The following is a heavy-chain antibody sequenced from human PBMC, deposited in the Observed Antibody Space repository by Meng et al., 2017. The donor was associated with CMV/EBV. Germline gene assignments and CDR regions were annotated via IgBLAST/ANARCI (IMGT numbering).Heavy chain of an antibody. D-gene: IGHD4-23*01. Sequence: LKISCAASGFTFSDSYMSWIRQAPGKGLEWVSYISSSGSTIYYADSVKGRFTISRDNAKNSLYLQMNSPRAEDTAVYYCARDPSTTVVTWGYNWFDPWGQGTLVTVSS. V-gene: IGHV3-11*01. J-gene: IGHJ5*02. CDR3: ARDPSTTVVTWGYNWFDP. CDR1: GFTFSDSY. CDR2: ISSSGSTI.